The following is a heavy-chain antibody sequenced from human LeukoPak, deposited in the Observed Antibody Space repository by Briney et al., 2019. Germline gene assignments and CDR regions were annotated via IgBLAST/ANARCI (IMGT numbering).Heavy chain of an antibody. CDR1: GYTFTSYD. D-gene: IGHD2-2*01. CDR3: ARGYCSSTSCRGGWFDP. CDR2: MNPNSGNT. J-gene: IGHJ5*02. V-gene: IGHV1-8*01. Sequence: GASVKVSCKASGYTFTSYDINWVRQATGQGLEWMGWMNPNSGNTGYAQKFQGRVTMTSNTSISTAYMELTSLRSEDTAVYYCARGYCSSTSCRGGWFDPSGQGTLVTVSS.